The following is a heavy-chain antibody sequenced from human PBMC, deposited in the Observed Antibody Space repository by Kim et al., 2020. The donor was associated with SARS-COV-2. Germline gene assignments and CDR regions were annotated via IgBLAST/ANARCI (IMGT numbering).Heavy chain of an antibody. CDR1: GYTLTELS. J-gene: IGHJ5*02. V-gene: IGHV1-24*01. Sequence: ASVKVSCKVSGYTLTELSMHWVRQAPGKGLEWMGGFDPEDGETIYAQKFQGRVTMTEDTSTDTAYMELSSLRSEDTAVYYCATDFYSSDPACFDPWGQGTLVTVSA. CDR3: ATDFYSSDPACFDP. D-gene: IGHD6-25*01. CDR2: FDPEDGET.